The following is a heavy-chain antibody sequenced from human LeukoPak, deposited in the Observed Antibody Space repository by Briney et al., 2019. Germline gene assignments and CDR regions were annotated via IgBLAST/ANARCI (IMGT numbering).Heavy chain of an antibody. CDR3: ARKGIGSSRYQNMDV. D-gene: IGHD6-25*01. CDR1: GFTFSSYA. Sequence: GGSLRLSCAASGFTFSSYAMSWVRQAPGKGPEWVSTISIDGGRTYYADSVKGRFTVSRDTSKNTLYLQMNSLRVEDTAVYYCARKGIGSSRYQNMDVWGKGTTGTVSS. CDR2: ISIDGGRT. J-gene: IGHJ6*03. V-gene: IGHV3-23*01.